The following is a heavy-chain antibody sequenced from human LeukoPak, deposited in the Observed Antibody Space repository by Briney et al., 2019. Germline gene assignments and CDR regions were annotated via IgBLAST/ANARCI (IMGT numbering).Heavy chain of an antibody. J-gene: IGHJ4*02. CDR3: AKTKDLGIRGLFDY. Sequence: GVLRLSCAASGFTFSSYDMSWVRQAPGKGLEWVSAISGSGGSTYYADSVKGRFTISRDNSKNTLYLQMNSLRAEDTAVYYCAKTKDLGIRGLFDYWGQGTLVTVSS. CDR2: ISGSGGST. D-gene: IGHD7-27*01. CDR1: GFTFSSYD. V-gene: IGHV3-23*01.